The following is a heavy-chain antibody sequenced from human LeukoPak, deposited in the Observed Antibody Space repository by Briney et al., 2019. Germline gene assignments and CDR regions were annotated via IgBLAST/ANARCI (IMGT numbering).Heavy chain of an antibody. CDR2: ISGSGGTT. J-gene: IGHJ4*02. CDR1: GFTFSRYG. V-gene: IGHV3-23*01. D-gene: IGHD6-19*01. CDR3: AKDLFAGDSVAGYFDY. Sequence: GGSLRLSCAASGFTFSRYGMSWVRQAPGKGLEWVSIISGSGGTTKYVDSVQGRFTISRDNSKNTVYLRMNSLRVEDTAVYYCAKDLFAGDSVAGYFDYWGQGTLVTVSS.